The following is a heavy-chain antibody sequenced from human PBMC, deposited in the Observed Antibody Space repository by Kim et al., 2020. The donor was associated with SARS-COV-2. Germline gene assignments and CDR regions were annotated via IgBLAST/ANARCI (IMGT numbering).Heavy chain of an antibody. Sequence: YYAGSVKGRFTISRDNSKNTLYLQMSSLRAEDTAVYYCARAWGGYNSLDYWGQGTLVTVSS. J-gene: IGHJ4*02. D-gene: IGHD5-12*01. CDR3: ARAWGGYNSLDY. V-gene: IGHV3-30*15.